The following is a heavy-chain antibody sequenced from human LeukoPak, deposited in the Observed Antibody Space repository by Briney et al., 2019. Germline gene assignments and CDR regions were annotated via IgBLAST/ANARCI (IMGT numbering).Heavy chain of an antibody. D-gene: IGHD2-8*01. Sequence: PSETLSLTCTVSGYSISSGYYWGWIRQPPGKGLEWIGSIYHSGSTYYNPSLKSRVTISVDTSKNQFSLKLTSVTAADTAVYYCARARSRLYHFDYWGQGTLVTVSS. CDR2: IYHSGST. CDR3: ARARSRLYHFDY. CDR1: GYSISSGYY. J-gene: IGHJ4*02. V-gene: IGHV4-38-2*02.